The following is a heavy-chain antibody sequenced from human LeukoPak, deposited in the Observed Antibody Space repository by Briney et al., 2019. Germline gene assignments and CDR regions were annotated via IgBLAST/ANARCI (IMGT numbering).Heavy chain of an antibody. CDR1: GFTFSDYY. CDR3: ARAPLPSSGWPDCFDY. D-gene: IGHD6-19*01. V-gene: IGHV3-11*04. Sequence: GGSLGLSCAASGFTFSDYYMSWIRQAPGKGLEWVSYISSSGSTIYYADSVKGRFTISRDNAKNSLYLQMNSLRAEDTAVYYCARAPLPSSGWPDCFDYWGQGTLVTVSS. J-gene: IGHJ4*02. CDR2: ISSSGSTI.